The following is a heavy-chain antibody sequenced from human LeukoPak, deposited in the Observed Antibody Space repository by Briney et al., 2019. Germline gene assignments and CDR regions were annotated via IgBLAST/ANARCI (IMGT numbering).Heavy chain of an antibody. D-gene: IGHD1-14*01. CDR2: INPSGGST. CDR1: GYTFTSYY. Sequence: ASVKVSCKASGYTFTSYYMHWVRQAPGQGLEWMGIINPSGGSTSYAQKFQGRVTMTRDTSTSTVYMELSSLRSEDTAVYYCARGRSVKREPYYYYYMDVWGKGTTVTVSS. CDR3: ARGRSVKREPYYYYYMDV. J-gene: IGHJ6*03. V-gene: IGHV1-46*01.